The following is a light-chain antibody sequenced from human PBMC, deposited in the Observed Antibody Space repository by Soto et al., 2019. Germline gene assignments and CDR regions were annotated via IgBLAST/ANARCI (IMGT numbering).Light chain of an antibody. CDR3: QQYANLPIN. CDR2: DAS. Sequence: DIQLAQSPSSLSASVGDRVTIPCQASQDISKYLNWYQQKPGKAPKLLIYDASNLETGIPSRFSGSGSGTNFSLTNTSLQPEYSATYYCQQYANLPINFGGGNKVDSK. J-gene: IGKJ4*01. CDR1: QDISKY. V-gene: IGKV1-33*01.